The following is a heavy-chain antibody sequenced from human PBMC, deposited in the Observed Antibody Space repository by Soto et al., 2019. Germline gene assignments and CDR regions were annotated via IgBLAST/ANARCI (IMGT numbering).Heavy chain of an antibody. CDR1: EGTFSSYT. CDR2: IIPILGIA. V-gene: IGHV1-69*08. D-gene: IGHD2-21*02. CDR3: AGDDPKPYWGGDCYSGRFCL. Sequence: QVQLVQSGAEVKKPGSSVKVSCKASEGTFSSYTISWVRQAPGQGLEWMGRIIPILGIANYAQKFQGRVTITADKSTSTANMEPSSLRSEYAAVYYCAGDDPKPYWGGDCYSGRFCLRGQGTLVTVSS. J-gene: IGHJ4*02.